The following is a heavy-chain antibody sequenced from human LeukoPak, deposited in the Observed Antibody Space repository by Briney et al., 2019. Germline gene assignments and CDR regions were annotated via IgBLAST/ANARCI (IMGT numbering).Heavy chain of an antibody. Sequence: GVSLRLSCAASGFTVSDNYMSWVRQAPGKGLEWVSVLYSGGTTYYADPVKGRFTISRDNSKNTLYLQMSSLRAEDTAVYYCVRDRWPGLGDFWGQGTTVTVSS. CDR1: GFTVSDNY. V-gene: IGHV3-66*01. CDR2: LYSGGTT. J-gene: IGHJ6*02. CDR3: VRDRWPGLGDF. D-gene: IGHD6-19*01.